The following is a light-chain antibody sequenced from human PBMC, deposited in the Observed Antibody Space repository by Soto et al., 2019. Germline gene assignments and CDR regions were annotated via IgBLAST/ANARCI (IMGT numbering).Light chain of an antibody. CDR1: SGHSSDA. CDR3: QTWGPVV. CDR2: LNSDGSH. Sequence: QPVLTQSPSASASLGASVKLTCTLSSGHSSDAIAWHQQQPEKGPRYLMKLNSDGSHTKGDGIPDRFSGSSSGAERYLTISSLQSEDEADYYCQTWGPVVFGGGTKLTVL. J-gene: IGLJ2*01. V-gene: IGLV4-69*01.